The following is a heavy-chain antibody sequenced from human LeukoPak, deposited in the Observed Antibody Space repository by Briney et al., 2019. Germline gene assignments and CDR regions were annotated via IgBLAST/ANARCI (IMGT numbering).Heavy chain of an antibody. Sequence: PSETLSLTCTVTGGSISSYYWSWIRQAAGKGLEWIGRIYTSGSTNYNPSLKSRVTMSVDTSKNQFSLKLSSMTAADTAVYYCARGGYYYGSGSLEFDYWGQGTLVTVSS. V-gene: IGHV4-4*07. CDR2: IYTSGST. CDR1: GGSISSYY. CDR3: ARGGYYYGSGSLEFDY. J-gene: IGHJ4*02. D-gene: IGHD3-10*01.